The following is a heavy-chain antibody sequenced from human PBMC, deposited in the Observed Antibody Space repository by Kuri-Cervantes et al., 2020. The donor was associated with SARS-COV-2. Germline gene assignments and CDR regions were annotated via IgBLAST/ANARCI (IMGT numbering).Heavy chain of an antibody. CDR2: ISYDGSNK. V-gene: IGHV3-30-3*01. D-gene: IGHD3-10*01. J-gene: IGHJ4*02. CDR3: AREGMVRGVTFFDY. CDR1: GFTFSSYA. Sequence: GGSLRPSCAASGFTFSSYAMRWVRQAPGKGLEWVAVISYDGSNKYYADSVRGRFTISRDNSKNTLYLQMNSLRAEDTAVYYCAREGMVRGVTFFDYWGQGTLVTVSS.